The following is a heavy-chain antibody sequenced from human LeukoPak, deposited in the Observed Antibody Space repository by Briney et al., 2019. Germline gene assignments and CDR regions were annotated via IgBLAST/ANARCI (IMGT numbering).Heavy chain of an antibody. CDR3: ARERGDYGDYGINWFDP. CDR1: GYTFTSYG. D-gene: IGHD4-17*01. Sequence: ASVKVSCKASGYTFTSYGISWVRQAPGQGLEWMGWISAYNGNTNYAQKLQGRVTMTTDTSTSTAYMELRSLRSDDTAVYYCARERGDYGDYGINWFDPWGQRTLVTVSS. V-gene: IGHV1-18*01. CDR2: ISAYNGNT. J-gene: IGHJ5*02.